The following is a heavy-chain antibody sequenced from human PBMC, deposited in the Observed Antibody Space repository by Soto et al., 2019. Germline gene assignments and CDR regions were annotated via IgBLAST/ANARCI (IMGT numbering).Heavy chain of an antibody. J-gene: IGHJ6*02. CDR3: ATLRTLVPAAIEGYYGMDV. D-gene: IGHD2-2*01. CDR2: IYYSGST. Sequence: QVQLQESGPGLVKPSETLSLTCTVSGGSISSYYWSWIRQPPGTGLEWIGYIYYSGSTNYNPSLKSRVTISVDTSKNQFSLKLSSVTAADTAVYYCATLRTLVPAAIEGYYGMDVWGQGTTVTVSS. V-gene: IGHV4-59*01. CDR1: GGSISSYY.